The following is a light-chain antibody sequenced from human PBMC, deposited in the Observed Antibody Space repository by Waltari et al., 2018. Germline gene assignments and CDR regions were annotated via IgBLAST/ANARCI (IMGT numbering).Light chain of an antibody. Sequence: QSAPTQPASVSGSPGQSITISCTGTSRDVGSYNLVSWYQQHPGKAHKLMIYEGSKRPSGVSNRFSGSKSGNTASLTISGLQAEDEADYYCCSYAGSSTFNWVFGGGTKLTVL. CDR1: SRDVGSYNL. J-gene: IGLJ3*02. V-gene: IGLV2-23*01. CDR2: EGS. CDR3: CSYAGSSTFNWV.